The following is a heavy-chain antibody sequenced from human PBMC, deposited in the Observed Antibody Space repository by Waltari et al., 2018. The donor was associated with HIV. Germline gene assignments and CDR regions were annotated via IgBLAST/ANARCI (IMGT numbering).Heavy chain of an antibody. J-gene: IGHJ4*02. V-gene: IGHV3-23*01. Sequence: EVQLLESGGDLVQPGGSLRLSCAASAFIFSNDAMSWVRHAPGKGLEWVSSIRGNGRDTNYAASVKGRFTISRDNSKNILYLQMNSLQAEDTAVYFCAGGFSHVLDYWGQGTLVTVSS. D-gene: IGHD5-18*01. CDR2: IRGNGRDT. CDR3: AGGFSHVLDY. CDR1: AFIFSNDA.